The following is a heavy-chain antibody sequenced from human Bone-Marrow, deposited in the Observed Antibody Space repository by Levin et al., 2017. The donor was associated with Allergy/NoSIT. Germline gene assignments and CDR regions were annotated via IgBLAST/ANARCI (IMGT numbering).Heavy chain of an antibody. CDR3: ARGPPPREQNALPPSPYGMDV. Sequence: PSETLSLTCTVSTGSIIGYFWSWIRQSPGKGLEWLGCFSLSGNTNYNPSLKSRLTISLDTSRNRFFLNLNSVTAADTAVYYCARGPPPREQNALPPSPYGMDVWGQGATVTVSS. J-gene: IGHJ6*02. CDR1: TGSIIGYF. D-gene: IGHD1/OR15-1a*01. CDR2: FSLSGNT. V-gene: IGHV4-59*01.